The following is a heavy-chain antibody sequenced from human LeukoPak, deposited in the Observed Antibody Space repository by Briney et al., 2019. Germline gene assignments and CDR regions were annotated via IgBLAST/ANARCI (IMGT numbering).Heavy chain of an antibody. CDR3: ATAPGYYYDSSGPDY. D-gene: IGHD3-22*01. J-gene: IGHJ4*02. Sequence: GGSLRLSCAASAFTFSSYSMNWVRQAPGKGLEWVSYISSSSSTIYYADSVKGRFTISRDNAKNSLYLQMNSLRAEDTAVYYCATAPGYYYDSSGPDYWGQGTLVTVSS. CDR2: ISSSSSTI. CDR1: AFTFSSYS. V-gene: IGHV3-48*01.